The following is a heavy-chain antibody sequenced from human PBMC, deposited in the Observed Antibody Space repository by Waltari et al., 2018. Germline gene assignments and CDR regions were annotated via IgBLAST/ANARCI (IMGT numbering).Heavy chain of an antibody. CDR1: GVTFSHFG. V-gene: IGHV3-30*02. D-gene: IGHD2-2*02. Sequence: QVNLVESGGGVVQPGGSLRLSCATYGVTFSHFGMHWVHQAPGKGLEWVALIWFDGSDKFYADSVRGRFTISRDNSARTLYLDMDSLRLDDTAMYYCAKDAFGNTYLDFWGQGTLVTVSS. CDR2: IWFDGSDK. J-gene: IGHJ4*02. CDR3: AKDAFGNTYLDF.